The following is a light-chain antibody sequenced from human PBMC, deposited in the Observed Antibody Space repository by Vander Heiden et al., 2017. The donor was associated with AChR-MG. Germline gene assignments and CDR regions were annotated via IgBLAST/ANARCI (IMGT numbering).Light chain of an antibody. Sequence: EIVMTQSPATLSVSPGERATLSCRASQSVSSNLAWYQQKPGQAPRLLIYGASTRATGIPARFSGSGSGTEFTLTISSLQSEDFAVYYCQQYNNWGGFGGGTKVEIK. J-gene: IGKJ4*01. CDR3: QQYNNWGG. CDR2: GAS. CDR1: QSVSSN. V-gene: IGKV3-15*01.